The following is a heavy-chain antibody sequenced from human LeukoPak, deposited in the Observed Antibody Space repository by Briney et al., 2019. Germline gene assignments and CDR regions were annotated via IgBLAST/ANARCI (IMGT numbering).Heavy chain of an antibody. J-gene: IGHJ5*02. CDR2: IYYSGST. CDR3: ARENGVVRGVNNWFDP. D-gene: IGHD3-10*01. Sequence: SETLSLTCTVSGGSISSYYWSWIRQPPGKGLEWIGYIYYSGSTNYNPSLKSRVTISVDTSKNQFSLKLSSVTAADTAVYYCARENGVVRGVNNWFDPWGQGTLVTVSS. CDR1: GGSISSYY. V-gene: IGHV4-59*01.